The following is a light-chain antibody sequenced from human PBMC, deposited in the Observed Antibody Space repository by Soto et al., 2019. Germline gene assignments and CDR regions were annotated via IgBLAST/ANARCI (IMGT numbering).Light chain of an antibody. J-gene: IGKJ4*01. CDR3: QQLNSYPT. Sequence: DIQLTQSPSFLSASVGDRFTIPCRASRAFSGYLAWYQQKPGKAPKLLIYAPSTLQSGVPSRFSGSGSGTEFTLTISSLQPEGFATYYCQQLNSYPTFGGGTKVEI. CDR1: RAFSGY. CDR2: APS. V-gene: IGKV1-9*01.